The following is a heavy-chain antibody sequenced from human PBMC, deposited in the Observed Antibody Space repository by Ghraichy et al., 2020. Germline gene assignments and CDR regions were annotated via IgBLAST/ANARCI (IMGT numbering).Heavy chain of an antibody. CDR1: GGSFSGYY. D-gene: IGHD3-3*01. Sequence: TLSLTCAVYGGSFSGYYWSWIRQPPGKGLEWIGEINHSGSTNYNPSLKSRVTISVDTSKNQFSLKLSSVTAADTAVYYCARGRNSYYDFWSGPTYYFDYWGQGTLVTVSS. V-gene: IGHV4-34*01. CDR2: INHSGST. J-gene: IGHJ4*02. CDR3: ARGRNSYYDFWSGPTYYFDY.